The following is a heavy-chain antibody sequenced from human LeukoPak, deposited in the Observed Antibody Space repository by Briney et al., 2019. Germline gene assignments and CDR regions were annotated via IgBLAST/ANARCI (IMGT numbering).Heavy chain of an antibody. J-gene: IGHJ6*04. CDR3: ARLGYCSAGNCFYSMDV. CDR1: GYSFTSYW. V-gene: IGHV5-51*01. CDR2: IYPGDSDT. Sequence: GESLKISCKGSGYSFTSYWIGWVRQMPGKGLEWMGIIYPGDSDTRYSPSFQGQVTISADKSISTAYLQWSSLRAEDTAVYYCARLGYCSAGNCFYSMDVWGKGTTVTVSS. D-gene: IGHD2-15*01.